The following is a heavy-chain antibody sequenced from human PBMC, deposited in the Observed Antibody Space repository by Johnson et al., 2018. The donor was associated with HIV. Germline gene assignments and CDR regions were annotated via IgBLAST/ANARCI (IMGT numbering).Heavy chain of an antibody. D-gene: IGHD3-16*01. CDR2: IYSGGST. V-gene: IGHV3-66*01. J-gene: IGHJ3*02. CDR3: LLGQDGGGI. CDR1: GFTVSSNY. Sequence: EMQLVESGGGVVQPGRSLRLSCAVSGFTVSSNYMSWVRQAPGKGLEWVSVIYSGGSTYYADSVKGRFTISRDNSKNTLYLQMNSLRAEDTAVYYALLGQDGGGIWGQGTMVTVSS.